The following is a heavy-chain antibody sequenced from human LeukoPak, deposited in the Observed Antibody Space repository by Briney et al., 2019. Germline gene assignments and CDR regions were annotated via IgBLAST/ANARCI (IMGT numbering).Heavy chain of an antibody. J-gene: IGHJ4*02. D-gene: IGHD6-13*01. CDR3: ARGRIAAGTVGVVSAF. CDR2: ISAYNGNT. V-gene: IGHV1-18*01. CDR1: GYTFTSYG. Sequence: ASVKVSCKASGYTFTSYGISWVRQAPGQRLEWMGWISAYNGNTNNAQKLQGRVTMTTDTSTSTAYMELRSLRSDDTAVYYCARGRIAAGTVGVVSAFWGQGTLVTVSS.